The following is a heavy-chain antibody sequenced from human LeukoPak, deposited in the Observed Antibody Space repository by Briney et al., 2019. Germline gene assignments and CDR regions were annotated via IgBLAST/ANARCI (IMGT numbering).Heavy chain of an antibody. J-gene: IGHJ4*02. CDR1: GFTFSSYA. D-gene: IGHD6-13*01. CDR2: IGGSGVST. V-gene: IGHV3-23*01. Sequence: GGSLRLSCAASGFTFSSYAMSWARQAPGKGLEWVSTIGGSGVSTYYADSVKGRFTISRDNSKNTPYLQMNSLRAEDTAVYYCAKDRLSSSWYFGFDYWGQGTLVTVSS. CDR3: AKDRLSSSWYFGFDY.